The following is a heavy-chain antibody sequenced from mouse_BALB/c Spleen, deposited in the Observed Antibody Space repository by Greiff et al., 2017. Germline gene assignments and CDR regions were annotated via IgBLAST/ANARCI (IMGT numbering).Heavy chain of an antibody. D-gene: IGHD1-3*01. CDR3: ARERDNSRGFDY. J-gene: IGHJ2*01. CDR2: ISSGGSYT. V-gene: IGHV5-9-4*01. Sequence: EVKLVESGGGLVKPGGSLKLSCAASGFTFSSYAMSWVRQSPEKRLEWVAEISSGGSYTYYPDTVTGRFTISRDNAKNTLYLEMSSLRSEDTAMYYCARERDNSRGFDYWGQGTTLTVSS. CDR1: GFTFSSYA.